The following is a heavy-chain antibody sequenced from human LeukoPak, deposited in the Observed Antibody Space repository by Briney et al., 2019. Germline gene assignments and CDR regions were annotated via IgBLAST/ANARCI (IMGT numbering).Heavy chain of an antibody. CDR3: ARDWCSGGSCYLDY. V-gene: IGHV1-18*04. CDR1: GHTFIGYY. Sequence: ASVKVSCKTSGHTFIGYYMHWVRQAPGQGLERMGWISAYNGNTNYAQKLQGRATMTTDTSTSTAYMELRSLRSDDTAVYYCARDWCSGGSCYLDYWGQGTLVTVSS. D-gene: IGHD2-15*01. CDR2: ISAYNGNT. J-gene: IGHJ4*02.